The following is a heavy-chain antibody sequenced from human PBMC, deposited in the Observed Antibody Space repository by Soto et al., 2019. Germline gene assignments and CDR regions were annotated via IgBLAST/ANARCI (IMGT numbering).Heavy chain of an antibody. J-gene: IGHJ5*02. Sequence: PGESLKISCKGSGYTFTSYWIGWVRQMPGKGLEWMGLIYPADSDTRYSPSFQGQVAISVDKSISTAYLQLSSLKASDTAMYYCATYYDSSALGYFDPWGQGTLVTVSS. D-gene: IGHD3-22*01. CDR1: GYTFTSYW. CDR2: IYPADSDT. CDR3: ATYYDSSALGYFDP. V-gene: IGHV5-51*01.